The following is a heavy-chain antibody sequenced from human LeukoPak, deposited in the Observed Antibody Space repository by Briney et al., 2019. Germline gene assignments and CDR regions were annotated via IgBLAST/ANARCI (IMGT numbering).Heavy chain of an antibody. V-gene: IGHV3-11*05. CDR3: ARVGVYGDIRGAFDV. Sequence: GGSLRLSCAASGFSFSDYYMSWIRQAPGKGLEWVSYISTSTTHTNYADSVKGRFTMSRDKAKNSLYLQLNSLRAEDTAVYYCARVGVYGDIRGAFDVWGQGTMVTVSS. CDR1: GFSFSDYY. J-gene: IGHJ3*01. CDR2: ISTSTTHT. D-gene: IGHD4-17*01.